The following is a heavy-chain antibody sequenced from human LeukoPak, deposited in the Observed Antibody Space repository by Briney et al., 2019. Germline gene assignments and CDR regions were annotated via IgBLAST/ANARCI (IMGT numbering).Heavy chain of an antibody. D-gene: IGHD6-13*01. CDR2: ISYDGSNK. V-gene: IGHV3-30-3*01. Sequence: PGGSLRLSCAASGFTFSSYAMHWVRQAPGKGLEWVAVISYDGSNKYYADSVKGRFTISRDNSKNTLYLQMSSLRAEDTAVYYCARLLVRDYWGQGTLVTVSS. CDR1: GFTFSSYA. J-gene: IGHJ4*02. CDR3: ARLLVRDY.